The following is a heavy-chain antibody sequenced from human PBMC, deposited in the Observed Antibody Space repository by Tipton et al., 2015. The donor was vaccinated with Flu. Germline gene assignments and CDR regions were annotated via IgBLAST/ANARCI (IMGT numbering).Heavy chain of an antibody. D-gene: IGHD2-2*01. V-gene: IGHV3-7*01. CDR2: INQDGSVI. Sequence: SLRLSCAASGFILSDYWMAWVRQAPGKGLEWVANINQDGSVIYYVDSVKGRFTISRYNAKNSLYLHMNSLRAEYKAVYYCTRKLVEYWGQGTLVTVSS. CDR3: TRKLVEY. CDR1: GFILSDYW. J-gene: IGHJ4*02.